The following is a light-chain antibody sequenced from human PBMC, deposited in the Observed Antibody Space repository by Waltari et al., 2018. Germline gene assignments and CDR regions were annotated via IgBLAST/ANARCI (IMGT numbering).Light chain of an antibody. V-gene: IGLV3-19*01. CDR1: SLRSYY. Sequence: TQDPAVSVALGQTVSLTCQGDSLRSYYAIWYQQRPGQAPILVMYDKNSRPSGVPDRFSASSSDNTASLTITGAQAEDEAYYYCHSRDASGVGGAFGGGTKLTVL. CDR3: HSRDASGVGGA. J-gene: IGLJ2*01. CDR2: DKN.